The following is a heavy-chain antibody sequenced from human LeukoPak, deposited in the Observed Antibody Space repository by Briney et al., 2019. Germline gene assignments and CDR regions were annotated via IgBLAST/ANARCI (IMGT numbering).Heavy chain of an antibody. J-gene: IGHJ4*02. CDR2: INPNSGHS. CDR1: GYTFTSYD. CDR3: ARVQSRSRITIFGVVRRGYFDY. V-gene: IGHV1-8*03. D-gene: IGHD3-3*01. Sequence: ASVKVSCKASGYTFTSYDNNRVRLDPGHGLEWMGWINPNSGHSGYAQKFQGRVTITRNTSISTAYMELSSLRSEDTGVYYCARVQSRSRITIFGVVRRGYFDYWGQGTLVTVSS.